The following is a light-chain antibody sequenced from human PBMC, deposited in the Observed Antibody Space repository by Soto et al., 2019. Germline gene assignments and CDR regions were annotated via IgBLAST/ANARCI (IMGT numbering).Light chain of an antibody. J-gene: IGLJ1*01. V-gene: IGLV2-11*01. CDR1: SSDVGGYNY. Sequence: QSALTQPRSVSGSPGQSVTISCTGTSSDVGGYNYVSWYQQHPGKAPKLMIYDVSKRPSGVPDRFSGSKSGNTASLTISGVQAEDEAEYYCCSYAGSYTHVFGTGTKLTVL. CDR3: CSYAGSYTHV. CDR2: DVS.